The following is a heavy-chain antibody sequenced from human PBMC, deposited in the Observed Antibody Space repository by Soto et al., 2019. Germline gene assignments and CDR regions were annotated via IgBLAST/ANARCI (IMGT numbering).Heavy chain of an antibody. D-gene: IGHD3-3*01. CDR1: GFTFSSYG. Sequence: PGGSLRLSCAASGFTFSSYGMHWVRQAPGKGLEWVAVIWYDGSNKYYADTVKGRFTISRDNSKNTLYLQMNSLRAEDTAVYYCARVRLKHVLRFLEWSNGKYYYGMDVWGQGTTVTAP. J-gene: IGHJ6*02. V-gene: IGHV3-33*01. CDR3: ARVRLKHVLRFLEWSNGKYYYGMDV. CDR2: IWYDGSNK.